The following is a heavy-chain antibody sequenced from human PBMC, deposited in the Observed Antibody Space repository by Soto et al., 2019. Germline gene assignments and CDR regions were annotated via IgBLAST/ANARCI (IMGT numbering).Heavy chain of an antibody. D-gene: IGHD3-10*01. CDR3: AKNSAGSGRTLLDY. J-gene: IGHJ4*02. Sequence: GGSLRLSCATSGFTFSSYAMSWVRQAPGKGLEWVSDISNGGGISYYADSVKGRFTISRDSSKNTLYLKMNSLRAEDTAVYYCAKNSAGSGRTLLDYWGQGTLVTVSS. CDR1: GFTFSSYA. CDR2: ISNGGGIS. V-gene: IGHV3-23*01.